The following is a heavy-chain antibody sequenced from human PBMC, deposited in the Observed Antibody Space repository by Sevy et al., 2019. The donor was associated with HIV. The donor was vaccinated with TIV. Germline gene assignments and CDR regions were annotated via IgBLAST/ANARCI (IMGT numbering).Heavy chain of an antibody. J-gene: IGHJ4*02. Sequence: SETLSLTCTVSGYSISSGYYWGWIRQPPGKGLEWIGNIYHSGSTYYNPSLKSRVTISVDTSKNQFSLKLSSVTAADTAVYYCARDEDLAPCTAFDYWGQGTLVTVSS. CDR2: IYHSGST. V-gene: IGHV4-38-2*02. CDR1: GYSISSGYY. D-gene: IGHD2-8*01. CDR3: ARDEDLAPCTAFDY.